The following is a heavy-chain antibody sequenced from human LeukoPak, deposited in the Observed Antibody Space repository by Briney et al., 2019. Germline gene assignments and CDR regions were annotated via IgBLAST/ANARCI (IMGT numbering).Heavy chain of an antibody. V-gene: IGHV1-69*13. Sequence: SVKVSCKASGGTFSSYAISWVRQAPGQGLEWMGGIIPIFGTANYAQKFQGRVTITADESTSTAYMELSSLRSEDTAVYYCARVADYCDSSGYYFWFDPWGQGTLVTVSS. D-gene: IGHD3-22*01. CDR2: IIPIFGTA. J-gene: IGHJ5*02. CDR1: GGTFSSYA. CDR3: ARVADYCDSSGYYFWFDP.